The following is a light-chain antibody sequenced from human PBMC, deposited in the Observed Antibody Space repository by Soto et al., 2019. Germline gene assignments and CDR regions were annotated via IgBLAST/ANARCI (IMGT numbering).Light chain of an antibody. CDR2: EVN. CDR1: SSDVGGYKY. V-gene: IGLV2-8*01. CDR3: SSYTSSSTLVV. J-gene: IGLJ2*01. Sequence: QSALTQPPSASGSPGQSVTISCTGTSSDVGGYKYVSWYQQHPGKAPKLMIFEVNKRPSGVPDRFSGSKSGNTASLTVSGLQAEDEADYYCSSYTSSSTLVVFGGGTKLTVL.